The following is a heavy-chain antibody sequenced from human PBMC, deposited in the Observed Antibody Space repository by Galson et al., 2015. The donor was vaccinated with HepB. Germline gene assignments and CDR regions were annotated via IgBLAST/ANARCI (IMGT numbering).Heavy chain of an antibody. D-gene: IGHD2-15*01. CDR1: GYTFTFYG. Sequence: SVKVSCKASGYTFTFYGITWVRQAPGQGLEWMGWINTYNGNTNYAQKLQGRVTMTTETSTSTAYMELRSLRSDDTAVYYCAYCSGGSCFPDGAFDIWGQGTMVTVSS. CDR2: INTYNGNT. V-gene: IGHV1-18*04. CDR3: AYCSGGSCFPDGAFDI. J-gene: IGHJ3*02.